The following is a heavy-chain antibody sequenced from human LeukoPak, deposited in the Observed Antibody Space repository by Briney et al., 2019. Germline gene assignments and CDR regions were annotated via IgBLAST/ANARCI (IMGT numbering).Heavy chain of an antibody. V-gene: IGHV3-21*06. CDR2: ISSNSGYI. CDR1: GFTFSSYW. J-gene: IGHJ4*02. D-gene: IGHD6-19*01. Sequence: GGSLRFSCAASGFTFSSYWMHWVRQAPGKGLEWISSISSNSGYIYYADSVKGRFTISRDNAKNSLYLQVTGLRVGDTALYYCAREIVSSGCLDYWGQGSLVTVSS. CDR3: AREIVSSGCLDY.